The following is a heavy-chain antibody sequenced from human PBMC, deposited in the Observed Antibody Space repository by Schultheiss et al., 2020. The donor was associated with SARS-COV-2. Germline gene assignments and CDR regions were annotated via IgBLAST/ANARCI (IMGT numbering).Heavy chain of an antibody. D-gene: IGHD5-12*01. CDR2: IYYSGST. CDR1: GGSISSDY. CDR3: ARGSGYIGYEYYFDY. J-gene: IGHJ4*02. Sequence: SETLSLTCTVSGGSISSDYWSWIRQPPGKGLEWIGYIYYSGSTNYNPSLKSRVTISVDTSKNQFSLKLSSVTAADTAVYYCARGSGYIGYEYYFDYWGQGAVVTVSS. V-gene: IGHV4-59*01.